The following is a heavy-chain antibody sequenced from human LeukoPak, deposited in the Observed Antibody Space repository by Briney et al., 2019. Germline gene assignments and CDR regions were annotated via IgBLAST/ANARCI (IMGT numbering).Heavy chain of an antibody. CDR3: AREDYDILTGYSPFDY. CDR2: ISSSGNTI. D-gene: IGHD3-9*01. J-gene: IGHJ4*02. V-gene: IGHV3-48*04. CDR1: GFTFSSYS. Sequence: PGGSLRLSCVASGFTFSSYSMNWVRQAPGKGLEWVSFISSSGNTIYYADSVKGRFTISRDNAQNALYLQMDSLRAEDTAVYYCAREDYDILTGYSPFDYWGQGTLVTVSS.